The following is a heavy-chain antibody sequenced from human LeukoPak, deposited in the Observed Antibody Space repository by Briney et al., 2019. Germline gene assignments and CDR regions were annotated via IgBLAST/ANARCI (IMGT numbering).Heavy chain of an antibody. Sequence: GIIPIFGTAIYAQKFQGRVTITADESTSTAYMELSSLRSEDTAVYYCARDLLNDYGDPAGNWGQGTLVTVSS. CDR2: IIPIFGTA. J-gene: IGHJ4*02. D-gene: IGHD4-17*01. V-gene: IGHV1-69*01. CDR3: ARDLLNDYGDPAGN.